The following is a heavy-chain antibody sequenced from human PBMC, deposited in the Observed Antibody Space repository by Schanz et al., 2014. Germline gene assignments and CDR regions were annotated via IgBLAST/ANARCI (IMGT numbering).Heavy chain of an antibody. CDR1: GYTFSSYG. J-gene: IGHJ5*02. V-gene: IGHV1-18*01. Sequence: QVQLVQSGAEVKKPGASVKVSCKTSGYTFSSYGITWVRQAPGQGLEWMGWISPYNGNTNYAPKVQGRVTVTTDTSTSTVYMELRSLTSDDTAVYFCARDYFGSGSHYGFDPWGQGTLVTVSS. D-gene: IGHD3-10*01. CDR3: ARDYFGSGSHYGFDP. CDR2: ISPYNGNT.